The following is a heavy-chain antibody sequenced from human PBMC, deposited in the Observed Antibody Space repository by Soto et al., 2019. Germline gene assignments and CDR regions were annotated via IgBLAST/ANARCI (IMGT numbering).Heavy chain of an antibody. D-gene: IGHD6-13*01. Sequence: EVQLVESGGDLVQPGGSLRLSCAASGFSFGSSWMTWVRQAPGKGLEWVANIKKDGSKSNYLDTVRGRFTVSRDNAKNSLYLEMNSLRAEDTSLYYCARDVSPGSSSLYLYAFDIWGQGTMVTVSS. CDR1: GFSFGSSW. CDR2: IKKDGSKS. V-gene: IGHV3-7*05. CDR3: ARDVSPGSSSLYLYAFDI. J-gene: IGHJ3*02.